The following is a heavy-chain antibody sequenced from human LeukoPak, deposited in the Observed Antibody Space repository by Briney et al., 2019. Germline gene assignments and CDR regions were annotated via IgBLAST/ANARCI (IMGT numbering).Heavy chain of an antibody. CDR3: ATVIVGAPAYYYYYMDV. D-gene: IGHD1-26*01. CDR1: GGTFSSYA. J-gene: IGHJ6*03. Sequence: GSSVKVSCKASGGTFSSYAISWVRQAPGQGLEWMGGIIPIFGTANYAQKFQGRVTITTDESTSTAYMELSSLRSEDTAVYYCATVIVGAPAYYYYYMDVWGKGTTVTVSS. V-gene: IGHV1-69*05. CDR2: IIPIFGTA.